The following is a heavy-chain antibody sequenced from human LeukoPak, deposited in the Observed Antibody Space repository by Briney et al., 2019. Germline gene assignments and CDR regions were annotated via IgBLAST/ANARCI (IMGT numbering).Heavy chain of an antibody. CDR1: GFTVSSNY. CDR3: ARDDYDSSGYYKALV. V-gene: IGHV3-53*01. CDR2: IYSGGST. Sequence: GGSLRLSCAASGFTVSSNYMSWVRQAPGKGLEWVSVIYSGGSTYYADSVKGRFTISRDNAKNSLYLQMNSLRDEDTAVYYCARDDYDSSGYYKALVWGQGTMVTVSS. J-gene: IGHJ3*01. D-gene: IGHD3-22*01.